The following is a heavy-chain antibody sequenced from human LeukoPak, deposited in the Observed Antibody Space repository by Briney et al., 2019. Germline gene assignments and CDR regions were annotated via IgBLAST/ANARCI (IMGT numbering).Heavy chain of an antibody. CDR3: ARRFLKVGTESAAVFRQGGIGPFDP. CDR1: GYSISSGYY. V-gene: IGHV4-38-2*02. Sequence: PSETLSLTCTVSGYSISSGYYWGWIQQPPGKGLEWIGSIYHSGSTYYNPSLKSRVTISVDTSKNQFSLKLSSVTAADTAVYYCARRFLKVGTESAAVFRQGGIGPFDPWGQGTLVTVSS. D-gene: IGHD6-13*01. CDR2: IYHSGST. J-gene: IGHJ5*02.